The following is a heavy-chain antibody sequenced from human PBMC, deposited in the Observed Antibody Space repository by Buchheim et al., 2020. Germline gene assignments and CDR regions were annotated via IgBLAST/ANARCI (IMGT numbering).Heavy chain of an antibody. V-gene: IGHV3-21*01. J-gene: IGHJ5*02. CDR3: ARDIVPAENWFDP. CDR1: GFPFNIYS. D-gene: IGHD2-2*01. Sequence: EVQLMESGGGLVQPGGSLRLSCAASGFPFNIYSMNWVRQAPGKGLEWVSSISSSSSYIYYADSVKGRFTISRDNAKNSLYLQMNSLRAEDTAVYYCARDIVPAENWFDPWGQGTL. CDR2: ISSSSSYI.